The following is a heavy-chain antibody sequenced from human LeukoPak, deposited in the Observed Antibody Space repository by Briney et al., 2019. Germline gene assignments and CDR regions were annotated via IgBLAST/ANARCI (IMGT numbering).Heavy chain of an antibody. J-gene: IGHJ6*04. D-gene: IGHD3-10*02. CDR3: AELGITMIGGV. CDR1: GFTVSSNY. V-gene: IGHV3-11*04. CDR2: ISSSGSTI. Sequence: GGSLRLSCAVSGFTVSSNYMSWIRQAPGKGLEWVSYISSSGSTIYYADSVKGRFTISRDNAKNSLYLQMNSLRAEDTAVYYCAELGITMIGGVWGKGTTVTISS.